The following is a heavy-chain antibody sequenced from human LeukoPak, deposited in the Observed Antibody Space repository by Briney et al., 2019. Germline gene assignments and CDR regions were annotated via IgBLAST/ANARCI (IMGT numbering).Heavy chain of an antibody. CDR3: ARRLTGVDY. CDR2: INPNSGGT. Sequence: GASVKVSCKASGYTFTAYYINWVRQAPEQGLEWMGWINPNSGGTNYAQKFQGRVTMTRDTSISTAYMELNRLTSDDTAVYYCARRLTGVDYWGQGTLVTVSS. V-gene: IGHV1-2*02. D-gene: IGHD7-27*01. CDR1: GYTFTAYY. J-gene: IGHJ4*02.